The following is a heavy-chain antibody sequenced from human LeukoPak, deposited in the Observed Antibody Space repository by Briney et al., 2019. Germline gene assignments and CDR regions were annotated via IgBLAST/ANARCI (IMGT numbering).Heavy chain of an antibody. Sequence: PGGSLRLSCEASGFILSSHSMNWVRQAPGKGLEWFSYISSSGGTIHYADSVKGRFTISRDNAKNSLYLQMNSLTVDDTAVYYCARWYYYGSYTMDVWGQGTTVTVSS. V-gene: IGHV3-48*04. CDR1: GFILSSHS. CDR2: ISSSGGTI. D-gene: IGHD3-10*01. J-gene: IGHJ6*02. CDR3: ARWYYYGSYTMDV.